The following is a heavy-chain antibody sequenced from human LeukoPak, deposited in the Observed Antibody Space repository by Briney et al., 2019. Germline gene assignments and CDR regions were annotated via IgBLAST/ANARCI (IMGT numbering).Heavy chain of an antibody. Sequence: SETLSLTCTVSGGSNSSEGYYWSWIRHHPGKGLEWIGYIYYSGSTYYNPSLKSRVTISVEKSKNQFCLKLSSVTAADTAVYYCAREWELTSIDYWGRGTLVTVSS. D-gene: IGHD1-26*01. CDR2: IYYSGST. CDR3: AREWELTSIDY. J-gene: IGHJ4*02. V-gene: IGHV4-31*03. CDR1: GGSNSSEGYY.